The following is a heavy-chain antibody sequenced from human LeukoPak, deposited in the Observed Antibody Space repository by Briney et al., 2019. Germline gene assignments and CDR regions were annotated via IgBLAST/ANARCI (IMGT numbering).Heavy chain of an antibody. CDR2: IYTSGST. Sequence: MPSQTLSLTCTVSGGSISSGSYYWSWIRQPAGKGLEWIGRIYTSGSTNYNPSLKSRVTISVDTSKNQFSLKLSSVTAADTAVYYCAREPTPNWFDPWGQGTLVTVSS. CDR3: AREPTPNWFDP. CDR1: GGSISSGSYY. V-gene: IGHV4-61*02. J-gene: IGHJ5*02.